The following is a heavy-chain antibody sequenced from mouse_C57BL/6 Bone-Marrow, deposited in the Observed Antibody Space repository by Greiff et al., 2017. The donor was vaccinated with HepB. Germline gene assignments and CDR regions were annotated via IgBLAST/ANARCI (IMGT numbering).Heavy chain of an antibody. CDR2: ISYDGSN. D-gene: IGHD1-1*01. CDR1: GYSITSGYY. V-gene: IGHV3-6*01. J-gene: IGHJ3*01. CDR3: ARKHYSSPWFAY. Sequence: EVKLEESGPGLVKPSQSLSLTCSVTGYSITSGYYWYWIRQLPGNKLEWIGIISYDGSNNYKPSLKNRTSITHDTTTHQFFLKYNSVTTEDTATYYCARKHYSSPWFAYWGQGTLVTVSA.